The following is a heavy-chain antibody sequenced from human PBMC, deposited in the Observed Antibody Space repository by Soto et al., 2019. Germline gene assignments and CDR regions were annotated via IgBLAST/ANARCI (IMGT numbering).Heavy chain of an antibody. CDR1: GYSFSNYW. CDR2: IYPGNFDI. Sequence: GESLKISCKGSGYSFSNYWIGWVRQMPGKGLEWMGIIYPGNFDIRYSPSFQGQVTISADKSVSTAYLQWSSLKASDTAMYYCGRHPYGDYDIMDVWGQGTMVTVSS. J-gene: IGHJ6*02. CDR3: GRHPYGDYDIMDV. V-gene: IGHV5-51*01. D-gene: IGHD4-17*01.